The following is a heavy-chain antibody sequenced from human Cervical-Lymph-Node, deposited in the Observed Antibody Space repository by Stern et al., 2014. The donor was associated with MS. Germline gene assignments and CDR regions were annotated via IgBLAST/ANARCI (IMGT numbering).Heavy chain of an antibody. CDR1: GGTFSSDA. CDR3: ASGTRSSWYFDF. CDR2: IIPIFETA. D-gene: IGHD6-13*01. J-gene: IGHJ4*02. Sequence: MQLVESGAEVKKPGSSMKVSCKASGGTFSSDAIGWVRQAPGQGLEGMGGIIPIFETANYAQKFQGRVTITADQSTKTAYLELSSLTSGDTAMYFCASGTRSSWYFDFWGQGTLVTVST. V-gene: IGHV1-69*01.